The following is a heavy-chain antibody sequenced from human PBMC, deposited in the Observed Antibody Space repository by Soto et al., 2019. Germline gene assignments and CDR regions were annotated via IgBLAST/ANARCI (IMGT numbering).Heavy chain of an antibody. CDR3: ARDPRVYYDSSGYYWVS. D-gene: IGHD3-22*01. CDR2: ISAYNGNT. Sequence: QVQLVQSGAEVKKPGASVKVSCKASGYTFSSYAISWVRQAPGQGLEWMGWISAYNGNTNYAQNFQGRVTMTTDTSTSTAYMELRSLRSDDTAVYYCARDPRVYYDSSGYYWVSWGQGPLVTVSS. CDR1: GYTFSSYA. V-gene: IGHV1-18*01. J-gene: IGHJ5*02.